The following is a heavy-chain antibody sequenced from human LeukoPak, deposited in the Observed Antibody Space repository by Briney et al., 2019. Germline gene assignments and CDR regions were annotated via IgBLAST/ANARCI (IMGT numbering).Heavy chain of an antibody. CDR1: GVTFSSYA. CDR2: IIPIFGTA. J-gene: IGHJ4*02. CDR3: VYESSSYYDSSGYLDY. V-gene: IGHV1-69*05. Sequence: ASVKVSCKASGVTFSSYAISWVRQAPGQGLEWMGRIIPIFGTANYAQKFQGRVTITTDESTSTAYMELSSLRSEDTAVYYSVYESSSYYDSSGYLDYWGQGTLVTVSS. D-gene: IGHD3-22*01.